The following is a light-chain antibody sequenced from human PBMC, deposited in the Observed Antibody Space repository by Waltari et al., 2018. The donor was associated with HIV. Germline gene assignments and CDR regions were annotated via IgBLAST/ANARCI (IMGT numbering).Light chain of an antibody. V-gene: IGLV1-47*01. CDR2: RNN. Sequence: QSVLTQPPSASGTPGQRVTIASSGSSSNIGSNYGSWYQQLPGTAPKLLIYRNNQRPSGVPDRFSGSKSGTSASLAISGLRSEDEADYYCAAWDDSLSGLVFGGGTKVTVL. J-gene: IGLJ3*02. CDR1: SSNIGSNY. CDR3: AAWDDSLSGLV.